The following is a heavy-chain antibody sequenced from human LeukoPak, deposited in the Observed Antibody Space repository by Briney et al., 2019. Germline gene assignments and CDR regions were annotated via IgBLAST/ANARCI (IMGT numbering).Heavy chain of an antibody. CDR1: AFSFGSYG. CDR3: AKDYYYYGSGSYLPYYYYYYMDV. CDR2: IRNKGSNK. J-gene: IGHJ6*03. D-gene: IGHD3-10*01. V-gene: IGHV3-30*02. Sequence: FAFSFGSYGMHWVRPAPGKGLGWGAFIRNKGSNKYYADTVKDRFTMSRDNSKHTLYLQMHRPRAADTAVYYCAKDYYYYGSGSYLPYYYYYYMDVWGKGTTVPIS.